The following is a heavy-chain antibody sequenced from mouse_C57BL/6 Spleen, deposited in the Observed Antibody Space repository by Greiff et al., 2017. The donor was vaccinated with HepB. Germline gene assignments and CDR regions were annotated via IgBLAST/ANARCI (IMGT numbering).Heavy chain of an antibody. CDR1: GYSITSGYY. CDR3: ARGYDGYYVPFDY. Sequence: VQLQQSGPGLVKPSQSLSLTCSVTGYSITSGYYWNWIRQFPGNKLEWMGYISYDGSNNYNPSLKNRISITRDTSKNQFFLKLNSVTTEDTATYYCARGYDGYYVPFDYWGQGTTLTVSS. V-gene: IGHV3-6*01. D-gene: IGHD2-3*01. CDR2: ISYDGSN. J-gene: IGHJ2*01.